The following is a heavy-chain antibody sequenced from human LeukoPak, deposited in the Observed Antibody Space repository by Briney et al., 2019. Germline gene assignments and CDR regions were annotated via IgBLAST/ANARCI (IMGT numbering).Heavy chain of an antibody. Sequence: PGGSLRLSCAASGFTFSSYAMSWVRQAPGKGLEWVSAISGSGGSTYYADSVKGRFTISRDNAKNSLYLQMNSLRAEDTAVYYCAGGGDYYYYGMDVWGQGTTVTVSS. CDR1: GFTFSSYA. CDR2: ISGSGGST. CDR3: AGGGDYYYYGMDV. J-gene: IGHJ6*02. V-gene: IGHV3-23*01. D-gene: IGHD2-15*01.